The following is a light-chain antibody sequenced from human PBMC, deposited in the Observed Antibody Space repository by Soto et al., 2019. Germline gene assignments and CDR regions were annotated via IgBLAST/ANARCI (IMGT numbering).Light chain of an antibody. Sequence: ELVLTQSPGTLSLSPGERATLSCRASQSVSSSYLAWYQQKPGQAPRLLIYGASSRDAGIPDRFSGSGSGTDFTLTISRLEPEDGAVYYCQQYDSSPFTFGPGTKVDIK. J-gene: IGKJ3*01. CDR2: GAS. CDR3: QQYDSSPFT. CDR1: QSVSSSY. V-gene: IGKV3-20*01.